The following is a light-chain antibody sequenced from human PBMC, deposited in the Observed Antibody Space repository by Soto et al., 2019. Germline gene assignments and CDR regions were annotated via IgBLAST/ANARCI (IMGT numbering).Light chain of an antibody. CDR1: QSLSGNY. J-gene: IGKJ1*01. V-gene: IGKV3-20*01. CDR2: RAS. Sequence: ESVLTQSPGTLSLSPEQRATLSCRASQSLSGNYLAWYQQKPGQAPRVLIYRASIRATGISDRFSGSGSGTDFTLTIRRLEPEDFAVYYCQQYGSSPAVTFGQGTKGDIK. CDR3: QQYGSSPAVT.